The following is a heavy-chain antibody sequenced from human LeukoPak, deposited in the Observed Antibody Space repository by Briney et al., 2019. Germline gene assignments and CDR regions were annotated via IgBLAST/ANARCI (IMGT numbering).Heavy chain of an antibody. V-gene: IGHV4-34*01. CDR1: GGSFSGYY. J-gene: IGHJ5*02. CDR3: ARSPHIWFAERGWFDP. Sequence: SETLSLTCAVYGGSFSGYYWSWIRQPPGKGLEWIGSIYYSGSTSYNPSLKSRVTMTVDTSKSQSSLKLSSVTAADTAVYFCARSPHIWFAERGWFDPWGQGTLVTVSS. CDR2: IYYSGST. D-gene: IGHD3-10*01.